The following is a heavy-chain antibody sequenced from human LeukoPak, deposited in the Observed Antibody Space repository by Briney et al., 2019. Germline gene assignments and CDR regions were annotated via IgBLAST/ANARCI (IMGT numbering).Heavy chain of an antibody. D-gene: IGHD6-19*01. CDR3: ARGYSSGRPADY. V-gene: IGHV4-34*01. J-gene: IGHJ4*02. Sequence: PSETLSLTCAVYGGSFSGYYWSWIRQPPGKGLEWIGEINHSGSTNYNPSLKSRVTISVDTSKNQFFLKLSSVTAADTAVYYCARGYSSGRPADYWGQGTLVTVSS. CDR1: GGSFSGYY. CDR2: INHSGST.